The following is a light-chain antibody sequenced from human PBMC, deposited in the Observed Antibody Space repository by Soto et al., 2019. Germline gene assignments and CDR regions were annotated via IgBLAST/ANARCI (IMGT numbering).Light chain of an antibody. J-gene: IGKJ4*01. CDR2: GAS. V-gene: IGKV3-20*01. CDR3: HQYGSSPT. CDR1: QIVTSNY. Sequence: EIVLTKSPGTLSLSPGERATLSCRASQIVTSNYLAWYQQRPGQAPRLLIYGASSRATGIPDRFSGSGSGTDFTLTVSRLEPEDFAVYYCHQYGSSPTFGGGTKVEI.